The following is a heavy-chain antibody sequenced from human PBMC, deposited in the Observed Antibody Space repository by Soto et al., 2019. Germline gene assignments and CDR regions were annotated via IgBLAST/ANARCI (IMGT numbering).Heavy chain of an antibody. Sequence: QVQVVESGGGVVRPGRSLRLSCAASGFNFNNYAMHWVRQAPGKGLEWVAVVSFDGSSTYYADSVKGRFTISRDSSNNTVSLQMYSLTNEDTAAYYCAKAGWGGDYYYGLDVWGQGTTVTVSS. V-gene: IGHV3-30*18. CDR2: VSFDGSST. J-gene: IGHJ6*02. D-gene: IGHD2-21*01. CDR3: AKAGWGGDYYYGLDV. CDR1: GFNFNNYA.